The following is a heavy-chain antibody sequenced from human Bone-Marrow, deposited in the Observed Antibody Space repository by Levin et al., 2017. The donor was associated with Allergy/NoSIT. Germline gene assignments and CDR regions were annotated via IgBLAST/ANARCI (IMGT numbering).Heavy chain of an antibody. D-gene: IGHD6-13*01. CDR2: ISSSSSYI. CDR3: ARVASSSLGYFDL. CDR1: GFTFSSYS. Sequence: GESLKISCAASGFTFSSYSMNWVRQAPGKGLEWVSSISSSSSYIYYADSVKGRFTISRDNAKNSLYLQMNSLRAEDTAVYYCARVASSSLGYFDLWGRGTLVTVSS. J-gene: IGHJ2*01. V-gene: IGHV3-21*01.